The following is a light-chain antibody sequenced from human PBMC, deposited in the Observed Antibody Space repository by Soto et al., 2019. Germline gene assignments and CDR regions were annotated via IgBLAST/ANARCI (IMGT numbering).Light chain of an antibody. CDR1: QGVSSS. CDR3: QQLHSYPFT. J-gene: IGKJ5*01. Sequence: DIQMTQSPPSLSASVGDRVTITCGASQGVSSSLAWYHKQPGKAPKLLIYAATTLQSGVPSRLSGSGSGTDLTLTINSMQTEDFETYYCQQLHSYPFTFGQGTRLEIK. CDR2: AAT. V-gene: IGKV1-9*01.